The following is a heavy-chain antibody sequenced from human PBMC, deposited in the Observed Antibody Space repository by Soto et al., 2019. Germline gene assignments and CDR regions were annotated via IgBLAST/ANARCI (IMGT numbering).Heavy chain of an antibody. CDR3: ARDMTYYDILTGYYRYYYYGMDV. Sequence: LRLSCAASGFTFSSYAMSWVRQAPGKGLEWVSAISGSGGSTYYADSVKGRFTISRDNSKNTLYLQMNSLRAEDTAVYYCARDMTYYDILTGYYRYYYYGMDVWGQGTTVTVSS. V-gene: IGHV3-23*01. D-gene: IGHD3-9*01. J-gene: IGHJ6*02. CDR2: ISGSGGST. CDR1: GFTFSSYA.